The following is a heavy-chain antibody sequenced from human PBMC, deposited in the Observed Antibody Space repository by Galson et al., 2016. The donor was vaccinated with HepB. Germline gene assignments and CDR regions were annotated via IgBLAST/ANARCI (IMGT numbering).Heavy chain of an antibody. CDR3: AARYGEFLMVFDY. CDR1: GFTFSNYA. CDR2: ISDIGANT. V-gene: IGHV3-23*01. J-gene: IGHJ4*02. Sequence: SLRLSCAASGFTFSNYAMSWVRQAPGKGLELVSAISDIGANTYHADLVKGRFTISRDNSKNTMYLQMNSLGVEDTAVYYCAARYGEFLMVFDYWGQGTLVTVSS. D-gene: IGHD3-10*01.